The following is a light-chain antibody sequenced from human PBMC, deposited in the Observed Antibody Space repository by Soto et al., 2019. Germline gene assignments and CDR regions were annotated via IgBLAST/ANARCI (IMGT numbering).Light chain of an antibody. J-gene: IGKJ1*01. CDR2: GAS. CDR3: QQYGSSPWT. V-gene: IGKV3-20*01. CDR1: QSVSSSY. Sequence: EIVLTQSPGTLSLSPGERATLSCRASQSVSSSYLAWYQQKPGQAPRLLIYGASSSATGIPDRFSGSGSGTDFTLTISILEPEDFAVYYCQQYGSSPWTFGQGTKVEIK.